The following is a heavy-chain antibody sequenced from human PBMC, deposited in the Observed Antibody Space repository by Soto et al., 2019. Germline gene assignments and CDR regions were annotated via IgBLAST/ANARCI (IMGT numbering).Heavy chain of an antibody. J-gene: IGHJ6*02. Sequence: GGSLRHSCAASGFTFSSYAMHWVRQSPGKGLEWVAVISYDGSNKYYADSVKGRFTISRDNSKNTLYLQMNSLRAEDTAVYYCAREFIAAAGTDYYYGMDVWGQGTTVTVSS. CDR3: AREFIAAAGTDYYYGMDV. CDR1: GFTFSSYA. D-gene: IGHD6-13*01. V-gene: IGHV3-30-3*01. CDR2: ISYDGSNK.